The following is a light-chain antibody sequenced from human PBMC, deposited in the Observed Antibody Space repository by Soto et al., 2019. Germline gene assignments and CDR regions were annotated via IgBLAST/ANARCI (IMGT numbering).Light chain of an antibody. CDR2: EVT. CDR3: TSYAGSNNFEV. J-gene: IGLJ1*01. Sequence: QSALTQPPSASGSPGQSVTISCTGTSSDVGRYNYVSWYQQHPGKAPKVIIYEVTKRPSGVPDRFSGSKSGNTASLTVSGLQAEDEADYYFTSYAGSNNFEVFGTGTKLTVL. CDR1: SSDVGRYNY. V-gene: IGLV2-8*01.